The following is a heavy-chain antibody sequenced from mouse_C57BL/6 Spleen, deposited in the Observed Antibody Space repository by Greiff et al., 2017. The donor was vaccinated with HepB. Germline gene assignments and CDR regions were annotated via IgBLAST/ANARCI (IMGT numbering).Heavy chain of an antibody. V-gene: IGHV3-6*01. CDR1: GYSITSGYY. CDR3: AREGFYGSSLWYFDV. CDR2: ISYDGSN. Sequence: EVKLQESGPGLVKPSQSLSLTCSVTGYSITSGYYWNWIRQFPGNKLEWMGYISYDGSNNYNPSLKNRISITRDTSKNQFFLKLNSVTTEDTATYYCAREGFYGSSLWYFDVWGTGTTVTVSS. D-gene: IGHD1-1*01. J-gene: IGHJ1*03.